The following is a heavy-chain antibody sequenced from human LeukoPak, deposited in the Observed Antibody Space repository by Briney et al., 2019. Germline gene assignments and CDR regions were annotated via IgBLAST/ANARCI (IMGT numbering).Heavy chain of an antibody. CDR2: INHSGST. CDR1: VGSFSGYY. Sequence: PSETLSLTCAVYVGSFSGYYWGWIRQPPVKGLEWIGEINHSGSTNYNPSLKSRVTISVDTSKNQFSLKLSSVTAADTAVYYCARAVGMVRGVSPRPYYYYYMDVWGKGTTVTISS. J-gene: IGHJ6*03. D-gene: IGHD3-10*01. CDR3: ARAVGMVRGVSPRPYYYYYMDV. V-gene: IGHV4-34*01.